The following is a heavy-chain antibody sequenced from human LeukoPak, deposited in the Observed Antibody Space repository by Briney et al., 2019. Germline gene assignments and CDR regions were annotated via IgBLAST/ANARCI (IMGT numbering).Heavy chain of an antibody. V-gene: IGHV3-23*01. CDR3: AKSFIVVVTALGAFDI. CDR2: ISGSGGST. D-gene: IGHD2-21*02. J-gene: IGHJ3*02. Sequence: PGGSLRLSCAASGFTFSSYAMSWVRQAPGKGLEWVSAISGSGGSTYYADSVKGRFTISRDNSKNTLYLQMNSLRAEDTAVYYCAKSFIVVVTALGAFDIWGQGTMVTVSS. CDR1: GFTFSSYA.